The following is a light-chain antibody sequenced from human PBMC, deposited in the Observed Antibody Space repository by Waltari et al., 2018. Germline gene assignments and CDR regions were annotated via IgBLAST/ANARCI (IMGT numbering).Light chain of an antibody. CDR2: QDT. J-gene: IGLJ2*01. CDR1: KLENKL. V-gene: IGLV3-1*01. CDR3: QAWDIKNVI. Sequence: SYELTQAHSVSVSPGQTVTITCSGDKLENKLTSWYQQKPGQSPVLVLYQDTKRPSGISERFSGSNSGDTATLTITGTQTTDEADYYCQAWDIKNVIFGGGTKLTVL.